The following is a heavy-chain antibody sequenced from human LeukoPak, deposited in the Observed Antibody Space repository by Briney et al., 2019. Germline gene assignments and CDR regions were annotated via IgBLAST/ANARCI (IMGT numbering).Heavy chain of an antibody. CDR1: GYIFTTYG. Sequence: ASVKVSCKASGYIFTTYGISWVRQAPGHGLEWMGWISAYNGETSYPQKVQGRVTMTTDTSTTTAYMELRSLRSDDTAVYYCAERFQCYSFPRSQGGGFCILGQRAIVIGSS. CDR2: ISAYNGET. J-gene: IGHJ3*02. V-gene: IGHV1-18*01. D-gene: IGHD2/OR15-2a*01. CDR3: AERFQCYSFPRSQGGGFCI.